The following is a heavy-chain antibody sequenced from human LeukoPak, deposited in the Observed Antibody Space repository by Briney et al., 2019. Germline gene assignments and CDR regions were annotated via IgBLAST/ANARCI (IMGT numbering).Heavy chain of an antibody. J-gene: IGHJ3*02. CDR1: GFTVSSNY. CDR2: IYSGGST. Sequence: PGGSLRLSCAASGFTVSSNYMSWVRQAPGKGLEWVSVIYSGGSTYYADSVKGRFTISRDNSKNTLYLQMNSLRAEDTAVYYCARDLDPLAAADDAFDIWGQGTMATVSS. V-gene: IGHV3-66*01. D-gene: IGHD6-13*01. CDR3: ARDLDPLAAADDAFDI.